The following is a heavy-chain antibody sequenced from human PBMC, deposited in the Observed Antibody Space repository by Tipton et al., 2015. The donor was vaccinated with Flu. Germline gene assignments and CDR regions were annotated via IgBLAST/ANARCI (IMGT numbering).Heavy chain of an antibody. CDR2: VDYNGSP. V-gene: IGHV4-61*10. J-gene: IGHJ4*02. CDR3: ARGNYDRLTRFNTLYDS. Sequence: TLSLTCTVSGGSISSGSYYWTWIRQPAGKELEWIGYVDYNGSPYYNPSLKSRVTISLDTSKTQFSLNLNSVTAADTARYYCARGNYDRLTRFNTLYDSWGQGILVTVSS. D-gene: IGHD3-9*01. CDR1: GGSISSGSYY.